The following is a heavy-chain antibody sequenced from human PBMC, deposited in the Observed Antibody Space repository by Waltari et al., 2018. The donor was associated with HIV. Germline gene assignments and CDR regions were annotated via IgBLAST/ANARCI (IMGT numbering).Heavy chain of an antibody. D-gene: IGHD2-15*01. V-gene: IGHV4-61*02. Sequence: QVQLQESGPGLVKPLQTLSLTCTVSGGSISSGSYYWNWIRQPAGKGLEWIGRMYPMGSTNDNPSLTCRVTISVDTSKNQFSLKLSAVTAADTAVYYCARVFCSGVSCYGDGRYGMDVWGQGTTVTVSS. CDR3: ARVFCSGVSCYGDGRYGMDV. J-gene: IGHJ6*02. CDR1: GGSISSGSYY. CDR2: MYPMGST.